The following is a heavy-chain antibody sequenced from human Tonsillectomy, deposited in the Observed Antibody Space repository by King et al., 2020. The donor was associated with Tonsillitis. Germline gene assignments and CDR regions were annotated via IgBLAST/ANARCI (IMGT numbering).Heavy chain of an antibody. CDR2: ISYDGSNK. J-gene: IGHJ6*02. V-gene: IGHV3-30*18. CDR3: AKDVYGDYVDYSYGMDV. Sequence: VQLVESGGGVVQPGRSLRLSCEASGFTFTSYGMHWVRQAPGKGLEWVAVISYDGSNKYYADSVKGRFTISRDNSKNTLYLQMNSLRAEDTAVYYCAKDVYGDYVDYSYGMDVWGQGTTVTVSS. D-gene: IGHD4-17*01. CDR1: GFTFTSYG.